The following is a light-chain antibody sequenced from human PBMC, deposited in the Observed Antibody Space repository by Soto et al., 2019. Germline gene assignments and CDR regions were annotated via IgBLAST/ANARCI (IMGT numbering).Light chain of an antibody. CDR2: DTS. V-gene: IGKV3-15*01. Sequence: EIVLTQSPATLSLSPGESATLSCMATRSVSSYLAWYQQKPGQAPRLLIYDTSTRALGISARFSGSGSGTEFTLTISGLQSEDFAVYYCQEYFQWPPGMFGPGTKVDIK. J-gene: IGKJ1*01. CDR1: RSVSSY. CDR3: QEYFQWPPGM.